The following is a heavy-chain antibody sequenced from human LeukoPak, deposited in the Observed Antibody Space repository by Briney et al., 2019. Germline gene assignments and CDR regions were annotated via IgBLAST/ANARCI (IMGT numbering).Heavy chain of an antibody. CDR3: AVRSCYSCPFDY. Sequence: GGSLRLSCAASGFTFSSYSMNWVRQAPGKGLEWVSSISSSSSYIYYADSVKGRFTISRDNAKNSLYLQMNSLRAEDTAVCYCAVRSCYSCPFDYWGQGTLVTVSS. CDR2: ISSSSSYI. J-gene: IGHJ4*02. D-gene: IGHD2-15*01. CDR1: GFTFSSYS. V-gene: IGHV3-21*01.